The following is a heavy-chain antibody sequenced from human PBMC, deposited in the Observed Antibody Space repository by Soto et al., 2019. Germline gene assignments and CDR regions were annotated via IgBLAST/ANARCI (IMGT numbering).Heavy chain of an antibody. D-gene: IGHD3-10*01. CDR2: MNPNRGNT. CDR3: ASDYGSGSYYYYYGMDV. V-gene: IGHV1-8*01. Sequence: ASVKVSCKASGYTFTSYDINWVRQATGQGLECMGGMNPNRGNTGYAQKFQGRVTMTRNTSISTAYMELSSLRSEDTAVYYCASDYGSGSYYYYYGMDVWGQGTTVTVSS. CDR1: GYTFTSYD. J-gene: IGHJ6*02.